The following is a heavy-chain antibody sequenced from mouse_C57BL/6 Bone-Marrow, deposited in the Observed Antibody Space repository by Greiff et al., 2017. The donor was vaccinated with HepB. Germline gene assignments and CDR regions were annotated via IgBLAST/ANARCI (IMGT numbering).Heavy chain of an antibody. CDR2: INYDGSST. CDR1: GFTFSDYY. J-gene: IGHJ2*01. V-gene: IGHV5-16*01. CDR3: ARAPIYYYGPYFDY. D-gene: IGHD1-1*01. Sequence: DVQLVESEGGLVQPGSSMKLSCTASGFTFSDYYMAWVRQVPEKGLEWVANINYDGSSTYYLDSLKSRFIISRDNAKNILYLQMSSLKSEDTATYYCARAPIYYYGPYFDYWGQGTTLTVSS.